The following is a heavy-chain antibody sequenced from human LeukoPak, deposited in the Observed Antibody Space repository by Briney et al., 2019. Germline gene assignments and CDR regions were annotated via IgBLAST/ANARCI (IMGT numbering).Heavy chain of an antibody. Sequence: ASVKVSCKASGYTFTGFCIHWVRQAPGQGLEWMGWLNPNSGGTNYAQNFQGRVTMTRDTSISTGYMELSRLRSDDTALYYCARGGGYSSSWYEAYWGQGTLVTVSS. J-gene: IGHJ4*02. CDR3: ARGGGYSSSWYEAY. CDR2: LNPNSGGT. CDR1: GYTFTGFC. V-gene: IGHV1-2*02. D-gene: IGHD6-13*01.